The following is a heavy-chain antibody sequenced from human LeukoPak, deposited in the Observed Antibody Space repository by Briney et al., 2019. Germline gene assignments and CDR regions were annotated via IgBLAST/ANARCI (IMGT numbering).Heavy chain of an antibody. J-gene: IGHJ4*02. CDR1: GFTVSSNY. CDR3: ARRAGAYSHPYDY. D-gene: IGHD4/OR15-4a*01. Sequence: PGGSLRLSCAASGFTVSSNYMSWVRQAPGKGLEWLSVIYSGGSTYYADSVKGRFTISRDNSKNTLYLQMNSLRADDTAVYYCARRAGAYSHPYDYWGQGTLVTVSS. CDR2: IYSGGST. V-gene: IGHV3-53*01.